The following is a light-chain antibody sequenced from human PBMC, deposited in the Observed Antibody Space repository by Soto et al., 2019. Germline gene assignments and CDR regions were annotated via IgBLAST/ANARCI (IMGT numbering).Light chain of an antibody. J-gene: IGKJ4*01. CDR3: QKYTNVPA. CDR2: AAS. V-gene: IGKV1-27*01. CDR1: QGISNY. Sequence: DIPMTQSPSSLSASVGDRVTITCRASQGISNYLAWYQHIPGKVPKLLISAASTLQSGVPSRFSGSGSGTDFTLTISSLQPEDVATYYCQKYTNVPAFGGGTKVEIK.